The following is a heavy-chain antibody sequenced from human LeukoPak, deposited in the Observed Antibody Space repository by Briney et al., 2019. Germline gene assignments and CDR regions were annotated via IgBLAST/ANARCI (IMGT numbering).Heavy chain of an antibody. CDR1: GYSFTSYW. CDR3: ARFSSVVAAPYYFDY. CDR2: IYPGDSDT. V-gene: IGHV5-51*01. Sequence: GESLKISCKGSGYSFTSYWIGWVRQMPGKGLEWMGIIYPGDSDTRYSPSFQGQVTISADKSISTAYLQWSSLKASDTAMYYCARFSSVVAAPYYFDYWGQGTLVTVSS. J-gene: IGHJ4*02. D-gene: IGHD2-15*01.